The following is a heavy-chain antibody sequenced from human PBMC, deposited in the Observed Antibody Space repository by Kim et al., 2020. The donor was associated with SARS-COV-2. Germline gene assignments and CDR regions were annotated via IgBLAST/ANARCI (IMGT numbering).Heavy chain of an antibody. CDR1: GGSISSSSYY. D-gene: IGHD3-9*01. CDR3: ASTSDILTGYYNVFKAFDI. J-gene: IGHJ3*02. V-gene: IGHV4-39*01. Sequence: SETLSLTCTVSGGSISSSSYYWGWIRQPPGKGLEWIGSIYYSGSTYYNPSLKSRVTISVDTSKNQFSLKLSSVTAADTAVYYCASTSDILTGYYNVFKAFDIWGQGTMVTVSS. CDR2: IYYSGST.